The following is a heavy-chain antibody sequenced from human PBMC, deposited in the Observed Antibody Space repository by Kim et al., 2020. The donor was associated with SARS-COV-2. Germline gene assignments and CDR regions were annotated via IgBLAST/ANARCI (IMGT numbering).Heavy chain of an antibody. Sequence: ASVKVSCKVSGYTLTELSMHWVRQAPGKGLEWMGGFDPEDGETIYAQKFQGRVTMTEDTSTDTAYMELSSLRSEDTAVYYCATRTRITMIVVVPYYYYGMDVWGQGTTVTVSS. J-gene: IGHJ6*02. CDR2: FDPEDGET. CDR3: ATRTRITMIVVVPYYYYGMDV. D-gene: IGHD3-22*01. V-gene: IGHV1-24*01. CDR1: GYTLTELS.